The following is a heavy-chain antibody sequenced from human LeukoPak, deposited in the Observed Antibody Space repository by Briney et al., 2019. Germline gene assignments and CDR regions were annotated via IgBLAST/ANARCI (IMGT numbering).Heavy chain of an antibody. Sequence: GGALRLSCAASGFTFSSYWMHWVRQAPGKGLVWVSRINSDGSSTSYADSVRGRFTISRDNAKNTLYLQMNSLRAEDTAVYYCASQRWLQSSFDYWGQGTLVTVSS. D-gene: IGHD5-24*01. CDR3: ASQRWLQSSFDY. CDR2: INSDGSST. V-gene: IGHV3-74*01. J-gene: IGHJ4*02. CDR1: GFTFSSYW.